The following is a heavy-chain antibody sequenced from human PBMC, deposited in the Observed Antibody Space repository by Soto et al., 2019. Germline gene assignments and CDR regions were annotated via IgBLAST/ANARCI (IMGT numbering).Heavy chain of an antibody. J-gene: IGHJ5*02. D-gene: IGHD6-6*01. CDR3: VLSYRSYVFVWFHP. Sequence: PSEALSLTCTVSAGSISSYYWSWIRHPPGKGLEWIGYIYYSGSTNYNPSLKSRVTISVDTSKNQFSLKLSSVTAADTAVYYCVLSYRSYVFVWFHPLGEATLVTV. CDR2: IYYSGST. V-gene: IGHV4-59*01. CDR1: AGSISSYY.